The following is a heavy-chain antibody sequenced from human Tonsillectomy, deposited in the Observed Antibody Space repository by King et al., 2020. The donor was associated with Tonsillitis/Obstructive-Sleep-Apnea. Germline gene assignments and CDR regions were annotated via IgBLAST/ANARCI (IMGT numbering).Heavy chain of an antibody. J-gene: IGHJ3*02. CDR3: ARDDGYCNTTRCYDAFDI. D-gene: IGHD2-2*01. CDR2: IKQDGSVK. Sequence: VQLVESGGGLVQPGGSLRLSCAASGFTFSNYWMTWVRQAPGKGLEWGANIKQDGSVKHYVDSAEGRFTISRDKATNSLHLQMNSLRAEDTAVYYCARDDGYCNTTRCYDAFDIWGQGTKVTVST. V-gene: IGHV3-7*04. CDR1: GFTFSNYW.